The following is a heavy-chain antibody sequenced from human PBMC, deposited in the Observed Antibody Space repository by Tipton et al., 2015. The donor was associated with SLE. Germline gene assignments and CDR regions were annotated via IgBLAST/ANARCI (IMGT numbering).Heavy chain of an antibody. CDR2: ISGGADST. CDR3: ATMGGGVIHYFDS. J-gene: IGHJ4*02. Sequence: SLRLSCAASGFTFSRYAMSWVRQAPGKGLEGVSAISGGADSTYYADSVKGRFTISRDNSKNTLYLQMNSLRAEDTAVYYCATMGGGVIHYFDSWGQGTPVTVSS. V-gene: IGHV3-23*01. CDR1: GFTFSRYA. D-gene: IGHD3-16*02.